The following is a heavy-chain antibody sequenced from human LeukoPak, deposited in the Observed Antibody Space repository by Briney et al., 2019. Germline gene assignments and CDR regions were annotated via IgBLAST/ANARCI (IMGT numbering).Heavy chain of an antibody. J-gene: IGHJ4*02. CDR1: GFTFSSYA. CDR3: AKDQLARSIPPIQLWRTSPYYFDY. Sequence: PGGSLRLSCATSGFTFSSYAMSWVRQAPGKGLEWVSAISGSGGSTYYADSVKGRFTISRDNSKNTLYLQMNSLRAEDTAVYYCAKDQLARSIPPIQLWRTSPYYFDYWGQGTLVTVSS. D-gene: IGHD5-18*01. CDR2: ISGSGGST. V-gene: IGHV3-23*01.